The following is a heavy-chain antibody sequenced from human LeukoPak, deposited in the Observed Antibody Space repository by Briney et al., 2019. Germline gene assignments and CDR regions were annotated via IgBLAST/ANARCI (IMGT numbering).Heavy chain of an antibody. CDR2: INPNSGGT. J-gene: IGHJ4*02. V-gene: IGHV1-2*02. Sequence: ASVKVSCKASGYTFTGYYMHWVRQAPGQGLEWMGWINPNSGGTNYAQKFQGRVTMTRDTSISTAYMELSRLRSDDTAVYYCARDISGSRYFDYWGQGTLVTVSS. D-gene: IGHD3-10*01. CDR1: GYTFTGYY. CDR3: ARDISGSRYFDY.